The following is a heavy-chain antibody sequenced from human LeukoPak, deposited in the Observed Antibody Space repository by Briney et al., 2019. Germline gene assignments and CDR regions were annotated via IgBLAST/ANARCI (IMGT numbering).Heavy chain of an antibody. CDR3: ARDRTLFDY. Sequence: ASVKVSCKASGYIFNSQGMNWVRQAPGQGLEWMGWINTNTGNPTYAQGFTGRFVFSLDTSVSTAYLQISSLKTEDTAVYYCARDRTLFDYWGQGTLVTVSS. V-gene: IGHV7-4-1*02. CDR1: GYIFNSQG. CDR2: INTNTGNP. J-gene: IGHJ4*02. D-gene: IGHD1-14*01.